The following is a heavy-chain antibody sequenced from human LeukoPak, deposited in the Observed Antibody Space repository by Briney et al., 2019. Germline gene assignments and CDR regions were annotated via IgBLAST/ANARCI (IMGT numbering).Heavy chain of an antibody. CDR3: AKGLLVDPG. CDR1: GFTFSNYA. J-gene: IGHJ4*02. CDR2: ITGSGGST. D-gene: IGHD2-8*01. V-gene: IGHV3-23*01. Sequence: EGSLRLCCAASGFTFSNYAMNWVRQAPGKGLEWVSSITGSGGSTYYADSVKGRFTISRDSSKNTLYLQMNSLRAEDTAVYYCAKGLLVDPGWGQGTLVTVSS.